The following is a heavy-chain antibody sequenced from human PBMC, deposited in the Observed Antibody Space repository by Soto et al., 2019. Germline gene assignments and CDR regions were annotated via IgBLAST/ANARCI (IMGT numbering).Heavy chain of an antibody. CDR2: TYYRSKWYS. D-gene: IGHD1-1*01. CDR3: ARGSWDDVSGHYYMDV. Sequence: SQTLSLTCDISGGSVSCNSAAWNWIRQTPSRGLEWLGRTYYRSKWYSNYAISVKSRVTVNPDTFKNQFSLQLNSVTPEDTAVYYCARGSWDDVSGHYYMDVWGKGTTVTVSS. J-gene: IGHJ6*03. CDR1: GGSVSCNSAA. V-gene: IGHV6-1*01.